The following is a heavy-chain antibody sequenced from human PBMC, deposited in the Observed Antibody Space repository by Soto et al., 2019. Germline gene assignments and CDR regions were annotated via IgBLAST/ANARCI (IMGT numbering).Heavy chain of an antibody. CDR1: GFTFSSYG. Sequence: PGGSLRLSCAASGFTFSSYGMHWVRQAPGKGLEWVAVISYDGSNKYYADSVKGRFTISRDNSKNTLYLQMNSLRAEDTAVYYCAINWIEWLDEYYFDYWGQGSLVTVSS. V-gene: IGHV3-30*03. CDR2: ISYDGSNK. J-gene: IGHJ4*02. CDR3: AINWIEWLDEYYFDY. D-gene: IGHD6-19*01.